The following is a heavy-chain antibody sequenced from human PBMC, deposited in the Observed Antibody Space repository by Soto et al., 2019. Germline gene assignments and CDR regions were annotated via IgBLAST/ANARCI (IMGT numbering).Heavy chain of an antibody. Sequence: SETLSLTCSVSGGSITNFYLSWIRRPPGQGLEWLGYVFDSGRSNYNPSLNNRVTISGDTSKHQVSLRLTSVTAADTAVYYCAADFFGSGSSHSGRYYYGLDVWGQGTSVTVSS. CDR2: VFDSGRS. CDR3: AADFFGSGSSHSGRYYYGLDV. D-gene: IGHD3-10*01. CDR1: GGSITNFY. V-gene: IGHV4-59*01. J-gene: IGHJ6*02.